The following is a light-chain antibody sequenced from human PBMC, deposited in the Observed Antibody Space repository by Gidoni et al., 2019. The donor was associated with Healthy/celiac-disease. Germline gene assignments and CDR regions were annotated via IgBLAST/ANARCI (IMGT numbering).Light chain of an antibody. CDR3: QQRSNWPPIT. CDR1: QSVSSY. J-gene: IGKJ5*01. Sequence: EIVLTRSPATLSLSPVGSTTLSCRASQSVSSYLTGYQQKPGQAPRLLIYDASNRATGSPARCSGSGSGTDLTLTISSLEPEDFAVYYCQQRSNWPPITFXQXTRLEIK. CDR2: DAS. V-gene: IGKV3-11*01.